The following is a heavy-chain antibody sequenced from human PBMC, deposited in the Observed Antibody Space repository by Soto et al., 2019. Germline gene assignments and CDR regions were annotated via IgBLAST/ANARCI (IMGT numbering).Heavy chain of an antibody. Sequence: EVQLLESGGGLVQPGGSLRLSCAASGFTFSSYAMSWVRQSPGKGLEWVSAISGRGGSTYYADSVKGRFTISRDNPKNTLYQQMTSLRAEDTAVYFCSKAVKYCSGCFDHWGQGTLVTVSS. CDR3: SKAVKYCSGCFDH. CDR2: ISGRGGST. V-gene: IGHV3-23*01. J-gene: IGHJ4*02. D-gene: IGHD6-19*01. CDR1: GFTFSSYA.